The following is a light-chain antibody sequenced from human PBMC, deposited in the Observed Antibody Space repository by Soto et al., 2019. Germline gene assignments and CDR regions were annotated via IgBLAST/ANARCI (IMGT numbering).Light chain of an antibody. CDR1: QSLLHSDGQTY. CDR2: EVS. V-gene: IGKV2D-29*01. J-gene: IGKJ4*02. CDR3: MQSIPLPLT. Sequence: DIVMNPTPLSLSVTTGQPASISCKSSQSLLHSDGQTYLYWYLQKPGQPPQLLIYEVSNRFSGVPDRFSCSGSGTDFTLKISRVDAEDVVVYSCMQSIPLPLTFGGGTKVEIK.